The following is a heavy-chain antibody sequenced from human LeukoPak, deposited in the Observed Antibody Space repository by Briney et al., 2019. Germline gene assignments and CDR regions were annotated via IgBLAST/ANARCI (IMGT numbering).Heavy chain of an antibody. D-gene: IGHD6-13*01. CDR3: ARLTRSTAGADDAFDI. Sequence: SGTLSLTCTVSGGSISSGNYYWGWIRQPPGKGLDWIGNIYYNGNTYYNPSLKSRVTISADTSKNQFSLKLSSVTAADTAVYYCARLTRSTAGADDAFDIWGQGTMVTVSS. J-gene: IGHJ3*02. CDR1: GGSISSGNYY. CDR2: IYYNGNT. V-gene: IGHV4-39*07.